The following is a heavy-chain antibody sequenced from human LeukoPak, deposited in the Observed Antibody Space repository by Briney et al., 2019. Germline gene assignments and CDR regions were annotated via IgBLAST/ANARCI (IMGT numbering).Heavy chain of an antibody. Sequence: GSLRLSFAASGFPFSSYDMHWVRPATGKGLEWVSAIGTAGDTYYPGSVKGRFTISRENAKNSMYLQMNSLRAGDTAVYYCARVHSYYYYYGMDVWGQGSTVTVSS. V-gene: IGHV3-13*01. CDR2: IGTAGDT. CDR1: GFPFSSYD. CDR3: ARVHSYYYYYGMDV. J-gene: IGHJ6*02.